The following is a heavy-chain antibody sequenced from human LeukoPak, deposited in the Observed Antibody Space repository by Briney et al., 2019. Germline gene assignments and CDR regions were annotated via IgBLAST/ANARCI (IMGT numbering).Heavy chain of an antibody. J-gene: IGHJ4*02. CDR2: MYYSGST. D-gene: IGHD6-19*01. CDR3: ARARSGWSFDY. V-gene: IGHV4-59*13. CDR1: GASISTYF. Sequence: SETLSLTCPVSGASISTYFWNWIRQPPGRGLEWIGSMYYSGSTNYNPSLKSRVTISVDTSKDQFSLRLTSLTAADTAVYYCARARSGWSFDYWGQGTLVTVSS.